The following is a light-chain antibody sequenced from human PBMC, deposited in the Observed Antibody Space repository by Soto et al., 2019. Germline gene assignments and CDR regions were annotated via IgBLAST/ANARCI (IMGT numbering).Light chain of an antibody. CDR3: GPWDSSLSAGV. CDR1: SSNIGNNY. Sequence: QSVLTQPPSVSAAPGQKVTISRSGSSSNIGNNYVSWYQQLPGTAPKLLIYDNNKRPSGIPDRFSGSKSGTSATLGITGLQTGDEADYYCGPWDSSLSAGVFGGGTKLTVL. V-gene: IGLV1-51*01. CDR2: DNN. J-gene: IGLJ2*01.